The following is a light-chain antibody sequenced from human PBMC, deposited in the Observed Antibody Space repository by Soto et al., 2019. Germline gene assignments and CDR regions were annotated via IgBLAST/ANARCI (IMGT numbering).Light chain of an antibody. CDR2: DAS. Sequence: EIVLTQSPAGLSLSPGERATVSCRTSQSVSSYLAWYQQKPGQAPRLLIYDASNRATGIPARFSGSGSGTDFTLTISRLAPEDFALYFCQQYSDSLGTFGQGTKVDIK. CDR3: QQYSDSLGT. J-gene: IGKJ1*01. CDR1: QSVSSY. V-gene: IGKV3-11*01.